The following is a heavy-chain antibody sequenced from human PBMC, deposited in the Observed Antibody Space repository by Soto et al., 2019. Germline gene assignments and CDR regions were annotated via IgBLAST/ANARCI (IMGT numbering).Heavy chain of an antibody. V-gene: IGHV3-30-3*01. CDR1: GFTFSNYA. D-gene: IGHD2-21*02. CDR3: ASRQQSALRDFVGAWFDP. J-gene: IGHJ5*02. CDR2: ISYEGSSK. Sequence: QVQLVESGGGVVQPGRSLRLSCAASGFTFSNYAIHWVRQAPGKGLEWVSVISYEGSSKTYGDSVKGRFTISRDNSKTTFDLQMNGLRPEDTAVYYCASRQQSALRDFVGAWFDPWGQGTLVTVSS.